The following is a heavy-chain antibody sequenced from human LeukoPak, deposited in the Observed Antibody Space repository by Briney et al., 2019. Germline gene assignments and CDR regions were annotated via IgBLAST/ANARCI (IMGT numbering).Heavy chain of an antibody. CDR3: ARGVVTQRYYMDV. D-gene: IGHD3-22*01. J-gene: IGHJ6*03. CDR2: IYYSGNT. CDR1: GDSLNSGSYY. Sequence: PSETLSLTCTVSGDSLNSGSYYWTWIRPTAGKGLEWIGRIYYSGNTNYNPSLRSRVTISVDTSKNQFSLNVHALAAADTAVYFCARGVVTQRYYMDVWGRGTTVIVSS. V-gene: IGHV4-61*02.